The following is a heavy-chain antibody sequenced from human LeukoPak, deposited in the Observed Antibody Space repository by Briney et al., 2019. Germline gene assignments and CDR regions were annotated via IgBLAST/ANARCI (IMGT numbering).Heavy chain of an antibody. V-gene: IGHV4-59*12. CDR2: IYYSGST. CDR1: GGSISSYY. D-gene: IGHD5-18*01. Sequence: SETLSLTCTVSGGSISSYYWSWIRQPPGKGLEWIGYIYYSGSTNYNPSLKSRVTISVDTSKNQFSLKLSSVTAADTAVYYCARDAGYSYGGGLGDWGQGTLVTVSS. CDR3: ARDAGYSYGGGLGD. J-gene: IGHJ4*02.